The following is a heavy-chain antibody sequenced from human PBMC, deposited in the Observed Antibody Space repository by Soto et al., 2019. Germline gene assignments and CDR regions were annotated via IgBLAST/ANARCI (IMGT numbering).Heavy chain of an antibody. CDR2: INPNSGGT. D-gene: IGHD3-16*01. Sequence: ASVKVSCKASGYTFTGYYMHWVRQAPGQGLEWMGWINPNSGGTNYAQKFQGRVTMTRDTSISTAYMELSRLRSDDTAVYYCARAKGNTDLCDYWGQGTLVTVSS. CDR3: ARAKGNTDLCDY. V-gene: IGHV1-2*02. CDR1: GYTFTGYY. J-gene: IGHJ4*02.